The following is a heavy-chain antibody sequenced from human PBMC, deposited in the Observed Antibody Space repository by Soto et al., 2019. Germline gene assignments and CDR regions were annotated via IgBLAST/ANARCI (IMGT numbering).Heavy chain of an antibody. V-gene: IGHV1-69*06. Sequence: QMQLVQSGAEVTKPGSSVKVSCKASGGTLSSFINYPINWVRQAPGQGREWMGGIVPNVGKVNYAQKFQGRGTITADKSTCTAYMEVSILRSEDTALYYCARRDTSGYLRYFDNWGQVPLLTVSS. D-gene: IGHD5-12*01. CDR2: IVPNVGKV. J-gene: IGHJ4*02. CDR3: ARRDTSGYLRYFDN. CDR1: GGTLSSFINYP.